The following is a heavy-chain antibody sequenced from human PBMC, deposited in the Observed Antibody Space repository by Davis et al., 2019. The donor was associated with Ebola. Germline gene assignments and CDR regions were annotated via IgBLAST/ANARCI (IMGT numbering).Heavy chain of an antibody. J-gene: IGHJ6*02. D-gene: IGHD6-13*01. Sequence: AASVKVSCKASGYTFTGYYMHWVRQAPGQGLEWMGWINPNSGGTNYAQKFQGWVTMTRDTSISTAYMELSRLRSDDTAVYYCAREGGRSSSWYNYYYYGMDVWGQGTTVTVSS. CDR2: INPNSGGT. CDR3: AREGGRSSSWYNYYYYGMDV. V-gene: IGHV1-2*04. CDR1: GYTFTGYY.